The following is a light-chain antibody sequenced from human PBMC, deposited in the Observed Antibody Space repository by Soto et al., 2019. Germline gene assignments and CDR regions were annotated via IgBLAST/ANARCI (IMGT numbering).Light chain of an antibody. CDR1: SSDVGGDKY. Sequence: QSALTQPASVSGSPGQSITISCTGTSSDVGGDKYVSWYQQHPGKAPKLMIFEVSDRPSGVSNRFSGSKSGNTASLTISGLQAEDEADYYCSSYTSRSTLVFGTGTKLTVL. V-gene: IGLV2-14*03. CDR3: SSYTSRSTLV. CDR2: EVS. J-gene: IGLJ1*01.